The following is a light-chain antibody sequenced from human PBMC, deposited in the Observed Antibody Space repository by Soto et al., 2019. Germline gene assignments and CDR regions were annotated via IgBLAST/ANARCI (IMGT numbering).Light chain of an antibody. CDR1: QSIKTW. CDR3: LQYNSYSPT. V-gene: IGKV1-5*01. Sequence: IQLTQSPSALSAPAGDRVTITCRASQSIKTWLAWYQRKPGRAPNLLIYDASSLQSGVPSRFSGSGSGTEFTLTISSLQPDDFATYYCLQYNSYSPTFGLGTKVDIK. CDR2: DAS. J-gene: IGKJ1*01.